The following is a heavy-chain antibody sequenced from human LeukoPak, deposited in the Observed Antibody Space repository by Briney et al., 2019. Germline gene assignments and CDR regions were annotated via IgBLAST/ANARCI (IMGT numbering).Heavy chain of an antibody. CDR2: ISGSGGST. CDR3: AKDRYSSGWYHDY. J-gene: IGHJ4*02. CDR1: GFTFSSYA. V-gene: IGHV3-23*01. D-gene: IGHD6-19*01. Sequence: GGSLRLSCAASGFTFSSYAMSWVRQAPGKGLEWVSAISGSGGSTYYADSVKGRFTISRDNSKNTLYLQMNGLRAEDTAVYYCAKDRYSSGWYHDYWGQGTLVTVSS.